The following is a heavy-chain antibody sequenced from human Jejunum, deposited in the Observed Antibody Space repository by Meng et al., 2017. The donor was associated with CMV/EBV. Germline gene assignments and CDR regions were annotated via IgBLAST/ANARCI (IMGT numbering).Heavy chain of an antibody. V-gene: IGHV3-23*01. CDR3: AKRRGSGSYYNPIFDY. CDR1: LTVSSVA. J-gene: IGHJ4*02. D-gene: IGHD3-10*01. Sequence: LTVSSVAMGWVRQAPWTGLEWVSTFSGSDDSTYYADSVKGRFTISRDNSKNTLYLQMNSLRAEDTALYYCAKRRGSGSYYNPIFDYWGQGTLVTVSS. CDR2: FSGSDDST.